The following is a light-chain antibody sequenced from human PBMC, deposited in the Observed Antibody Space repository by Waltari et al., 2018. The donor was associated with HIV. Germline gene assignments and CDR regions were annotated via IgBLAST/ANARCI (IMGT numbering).Light chain of an antibody. J-gene: IGLJ1*01. CDR2: SNN. CDR1: SSNIGSNT. V-gene: IGLV1-44*01. CDR3: ATWDDSLNGYV. Sequence: QSVVSQPPSASGTPGQRVTISCSGSSSNIGSNTVDWYQQLPGTAPKLLIYSNNPRPSGVPDRISGSKSGTSASLAISGLQSEDEADYYCATWDDSLNGYVFGTGTQVTVL.